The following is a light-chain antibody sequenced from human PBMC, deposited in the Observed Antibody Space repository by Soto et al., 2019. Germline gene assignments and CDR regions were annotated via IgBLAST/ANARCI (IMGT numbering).Light chain of an antibody. CDR1: QSIGNF. CDR3: QQHYNIPLT. V-gene: IGKV1-39*01. Sequence: DIQMTQSPSSLSASVGDRVTITCRASQSIGNFLNWYQQRPGKAPRLLMHATSSLETGVPSRFSGSGSGTYFTLTINSLQPEDFATYYCQQHYNIPLTFGGGTKVDIK. J-gene: IGKJ4*01. CDR2: ATS.